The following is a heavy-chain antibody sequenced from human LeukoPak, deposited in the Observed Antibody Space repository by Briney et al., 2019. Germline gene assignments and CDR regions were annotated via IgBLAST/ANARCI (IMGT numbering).Heavy chain of an antibody. J-gene: IGHJ4*02. CDR1: GGSISSYY. V-gene: IGHV4-4*07. CDR2: IYTSGST. Sequence: PSETLSLTCTVSGGSISSYYWSWIRQPAGKGLEWIGRIYTSGSTNYNPSLKSRVTISVDTSKNQFSLKLSSVTAADTAVYYCARGRGDCSSTSCYMFDYWGQGTLVTVSS. CDR3: ARGRGDCSSTSCYMFDY. D-gene: IGHD2-2*02.